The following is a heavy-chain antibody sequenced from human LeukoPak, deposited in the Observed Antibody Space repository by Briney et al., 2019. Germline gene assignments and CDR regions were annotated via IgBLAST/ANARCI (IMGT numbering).Heavy chain of an antibody. J-gene: IGHJ4*02. Sequence: GASVKVSCKPSGYTFTSYYMHWVRQAPGQGLEWMGIINPSGGSTSYAQKFQGRATMTRDMSTSTVYMELSSLRSEDTAVYYCARDRNLWPFDYWGQGTLVTVSS. V-gene: IGHV1-46*01. CDR1: GYTFTSYY. CDR3: ARDRNLWPFDY. D-gene: IGHD4-11*01. CDR2: INPSGGST.